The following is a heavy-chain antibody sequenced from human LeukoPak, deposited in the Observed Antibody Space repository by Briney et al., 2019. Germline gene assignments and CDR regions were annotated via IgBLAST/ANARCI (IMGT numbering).Heavy chain of an antibody. CDR3: ARDQNNWNEKDY. Sequence: GGPLRLSCAASGFTFSSYSMNWVRQAPGKGLEWVSSISSSSSYIYYADSVKGRFTISRDNAKNSLYLQMNSLRAEDTAVYYCARDQNNWNEKDYWGQGTLVTVSS. D-gene: IGHD1-1*01. J-gene: IGHJ4*02. CDR1: GFTFSSYS. V-gene: IGHV3-21*01. CDR2: ISSSSSYI.